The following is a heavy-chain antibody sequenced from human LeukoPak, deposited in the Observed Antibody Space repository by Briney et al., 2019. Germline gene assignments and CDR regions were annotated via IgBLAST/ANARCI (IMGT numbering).Heavy chain of an antibody. CDR2: INAGNGNT. D-gene: IGHD3-10*01. Sequence: ASVKVSCKASGYTFTSYAMHWVRQAPGQRLEWMGWINAGNGNTKYSQKFQGRVTMTRDTSTSTVYMELSSLRSEDTAVYYCARDPRSDAFDIWGQGTMVTVSS. CDR1: GYTFTSYA. CDR3: ARDPRSDAFDI. J-gene: IGHJ3*02. V-gene: IGHV1-3*01.